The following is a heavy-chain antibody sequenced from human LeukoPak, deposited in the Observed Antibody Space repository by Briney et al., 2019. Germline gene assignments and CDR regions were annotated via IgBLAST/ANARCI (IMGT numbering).Heavy chain of an antibody. CDR2: ISWNSGTI. Sequence: GGSLRLSCAASGFTFDDYAMHWVRQAPGKGLEWVSSISWNSGTIGYADSVKGRLTISRDNAKNSLYLQMNSLRAEDTAVYYCATYSSLNRREFQFWGQGTLLTVSS. J-gene: IGHJ1*01. D-gene: IGHD3-22*01. CDR1: GFTFDDYA. V-gene: IGHV3-9*01. CDR3: ATYSSLNRREFQF.